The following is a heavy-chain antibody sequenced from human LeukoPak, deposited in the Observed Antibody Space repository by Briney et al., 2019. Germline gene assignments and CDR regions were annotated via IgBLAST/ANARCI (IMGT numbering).Heavy chain of an antibody. CDR3: ASRGRIFIVPYAFDI. CDR2: ISGSGGST. J-gene: IGHJ3*02. Sequence: GGSLRLSCAASGFTFSSYAMSWVRQAPGKGLEWVSAISGSGGSTYYADSVKGRFTISRGNSKNTLYLQMNSLRAEDTAVYYCASRGRIFIVPYAFDIWGQGTMVTVSS. CDR1: GFTFSSYA. D-gene: IGHD3-10*01. V-gene: IGHV3-23*01.